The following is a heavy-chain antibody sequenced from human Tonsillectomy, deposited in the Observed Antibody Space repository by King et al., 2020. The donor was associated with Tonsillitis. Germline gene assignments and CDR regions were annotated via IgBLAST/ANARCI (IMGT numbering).Heavy chain of an antibody. J-gene: IGHJ6*02. CDR3: AKDELSLEYYYGMDV. Sequence: VQLVESGGGVVQPGKSLRLSCAASGFTFSNYGMHWVRQAPGKGLEWVAVISYDGSNKYYADAMKGRFTISRDNSMDTLYLQMNSLRAEDTAVYYCAKDELSLEYYYGMDVWGQGTPVPLSS. D-gene: IGHD3-16*02. CDR1: GFTFSNYG. V-gene: IGHV3-30*18. CDR2: ISYDGSNK.